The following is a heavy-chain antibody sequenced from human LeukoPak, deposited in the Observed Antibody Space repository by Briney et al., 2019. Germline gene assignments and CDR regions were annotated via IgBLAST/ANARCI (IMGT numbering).Heavy chain of an antibody. CDR3: TRWSYTRGSTAY. V-gene: IGHV3-74*01. Sequence: GGSLRLSCAASGFTFSSYYMHWVRQAPGKGLVWVSRINTDGSSTDYPDSVKGRFTISRDNAKNTMHLQMNSLTAEDTAVYYCTRWSYTRGSTAYWGQGTLVTVSS. D-gene: IGHD6-19*01. J-gene: IGHJ4*02. CDR2: INTDGSST. CDR1: GFTFSSYY.